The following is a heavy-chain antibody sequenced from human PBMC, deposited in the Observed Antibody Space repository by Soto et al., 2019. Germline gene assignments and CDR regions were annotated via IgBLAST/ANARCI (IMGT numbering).Heavy chain of an antibody. D-gene: IGHD6-19*01. Sequence: PGGSLRLSCAASGFTFSNAWMNWVRQAPGKGLEWVGRIKSKTDGGTTDYAAPVKGRFTISRDDSKNTLYLQMNSLKTEDTAAYYCTTEPGIAVAGTGDYFDYWGQGTLVTVSS. CDR2: IKSKTDGGTT. V-gene: IGHV3-15*07. CDR1: GFTFSNAW. CDR3: TTEPGIAVAGTGDYFDY. J-gene: IGHJ4*02.